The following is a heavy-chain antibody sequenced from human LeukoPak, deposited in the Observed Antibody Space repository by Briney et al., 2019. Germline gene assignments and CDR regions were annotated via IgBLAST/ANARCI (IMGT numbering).Heavy chain of an antibody. Sequence: PGGSLRLSCAASGFTFSSYAMSWVRQAPGKGLEWVSAIRGSGGSTYYADSVKGRFTISRDNSKNTLYLQMNSLRAEDTAVYYCAKDVRFTVTTSLYWGQGTLVTVSS. V-gene: IGHV3-23*01. CDR2: IRGSGGST. CDR1: GFTFSSYA. CDR3: AKDVRFTVTTSLY. D-gene: IGHD4-17*01. J-gene: IGHJ4*02.